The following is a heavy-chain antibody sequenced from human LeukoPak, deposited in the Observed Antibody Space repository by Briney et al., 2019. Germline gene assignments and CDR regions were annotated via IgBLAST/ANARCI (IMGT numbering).Heavy chain of an antibody. CDR1: GYTFTSYD. J-gene: IGHJ4*02. V-gene: IGHV1-8*01. CDR2: MNPNSGNT. CDR3: ARASRRGWLQLYYFDY. D-gene: IGHD5-24*01. Sequence: GASVKVSCKAFGYTFTSYDINWVRQATGQGLEWMGWMNPNSGNTGYAQKFQGRVTMTRNTSISTAYMELSSLRSEDTAVYYCARASRRGWLQLYYFDYWGQGTLVTVSS.